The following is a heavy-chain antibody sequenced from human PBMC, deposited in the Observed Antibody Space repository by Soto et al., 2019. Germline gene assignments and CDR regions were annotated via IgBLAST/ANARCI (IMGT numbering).Heavy chain of an antibody. CDR2: INHSGST. D-gene: IGHD6-13*01. J-gene: IGHJ4*02. Sequence: SETLSLTCAVYGGSFSGYYWSWIRQPPGKGLEWIGEINHSGSTNYNPSLKSRVTISVDTSKNQFSLKLSSVTAADTAVYYCARDPIRGWYSSRWNFDYWGQGPLVTV. CDR1: GGSFSGYY. CDR3: ARDPIRGWYSSRWNFDY. V-gene: IGHV4-34*01.